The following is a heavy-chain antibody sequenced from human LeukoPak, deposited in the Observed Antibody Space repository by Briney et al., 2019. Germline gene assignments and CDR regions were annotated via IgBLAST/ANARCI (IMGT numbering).Heavy chain of an antibody. V-gene: IGHV4-61*01. D-gene: IGHD3-9*01. CDR2: IYNSRST. CDR1: GGSVSSGSYY. CDR3: ARRNILTEGEAFDI. Sequence: SSETLSLTCTVSGGSVSSGSYYWSWIRQPPGKGLEWIGYIYNSRSTNYNPSLKSRVTISVGTSENQFSLKLNSVTAADTAVYYCARRNILTEGEAFDIWGQGTMVTVSS. J-gene: IGHJ3*02.